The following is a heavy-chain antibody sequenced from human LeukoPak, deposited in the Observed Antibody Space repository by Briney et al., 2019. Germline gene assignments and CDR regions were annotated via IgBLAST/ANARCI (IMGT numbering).Heavy chain of an antibody. D-gene: IGHD3-10*01. CDR1: GYTFTSYG. CDR3: ARDHYYGSGSPARDAFDI. Sequence: ASVKVSCKASGYTFTSYGISWVRQAPGQGLEWMGWISAYNGNTNYAQKLQGRVTMTTDTSTSTAYMELRSLRSGDTAVYYCARDHYYGSGSPARDAFDIWGQGTMVTVSS. V-gene: IGHV1-18*01. J-gene: IGHJ3*02. CDR2: ISAYNGNT.